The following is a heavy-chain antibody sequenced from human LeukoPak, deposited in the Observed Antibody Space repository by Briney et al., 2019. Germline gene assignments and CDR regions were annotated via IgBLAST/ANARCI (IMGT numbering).Heavy chain of an antibody. D-gene: IGHD3-22*01. CDR2: ISDYNGNT. Sequence: GASVKVSCKASGYTFTSYAITWVRQAPGQGLEWMGWISDYNGNTNYAQKFQGRVTMTTDTSTSTAYMELRSLRSDDTAVYYCARGDYYDSSGYFPGMNYWGQGTLVTVSS. J-gene: IGHJ4*02. V-gene: IGHV1-18*01. CDR3: ARGDYYDSSGYFPGMNY. CDR1: GYTFTSYA.